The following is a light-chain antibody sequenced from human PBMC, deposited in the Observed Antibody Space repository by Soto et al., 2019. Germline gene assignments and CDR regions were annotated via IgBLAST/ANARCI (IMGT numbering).Light chain of an antibody. CDR1: QSVSSTY. V-gene: IGKV3-20*01. CDR2: GAS. J-gene: IGKJ5*01. CDR3: QQYDDSVT. Sequence: EIVLTQSPGTLSLSPGERATLSCMASQSVSSTYLAWCQQKPGQAPRLLIYGASTRATGIPDRFSGTGSGTDFTLTISRLEPEDFAVYYCQQYDDSVTFGQGTRLEIK.